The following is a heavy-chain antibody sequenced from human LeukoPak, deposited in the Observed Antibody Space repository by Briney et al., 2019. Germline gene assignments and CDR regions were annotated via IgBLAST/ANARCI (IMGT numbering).Heavy chain of an antibody. V-gene: IGHV3-33*01. D-gene: IGHD6-13*01. CDR2: IWYDGSNK. CDR1: GFTFSSYG. J-gene: IGHJ4*02. CDR3: ARAVSAAAGYYFDY. Sequence: GGSLRLSCAASGFTFSSYGMHWVRQAPGKGLEWVAVIWYDGSNKYYADSVKGRFTISRDNSKNTLYLQMNSLRAEDTAVYYCARAVSAAAGYYFDYWGQGTLVTVSS.